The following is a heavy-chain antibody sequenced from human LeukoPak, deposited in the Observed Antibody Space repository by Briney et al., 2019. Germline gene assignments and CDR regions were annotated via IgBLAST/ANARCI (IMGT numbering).Heavy chain of an antibody. V-gene: IGHV3-23*01. CDR3: AKDGPDWGSYFDC. CDR1: GFTFSNYV. CDR2: ITGSVGTT. Sequence: GGSLRLSCAASGFTFSNYVMNWVRQAPGKGLEWVSSITGSVGTTNYADSVKGRFTISRDNSKNTLYLQMNSLRAEDTAIYYCAKDGPDWGSYFDCWGQGTLVTVSS. J-gene: IGHJ4*02. D-gene: IGHD7-27*01.